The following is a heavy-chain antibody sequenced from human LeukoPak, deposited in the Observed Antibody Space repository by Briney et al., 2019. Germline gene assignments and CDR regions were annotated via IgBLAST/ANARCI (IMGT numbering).Heavy chain of an antibody. J-gene: IGHJ4*02. D-gene: IGHD3-3*01. CDR1: GFTFSTYA. CDR3: AKAYFGVVIVFDY. Sequence: TGGSLRLSCAASGFTFSTYAMSWVRQAPGKGLEWVSAFSGSGGSTYYAESVKGRFIISRDNSKNTLYLQMNSLRAEDTAVYYCAKAYFGVVIVFDYWGQGTLVTVSS. CDR2: FSGSGGST. V-gene: IGHV3-23*01.